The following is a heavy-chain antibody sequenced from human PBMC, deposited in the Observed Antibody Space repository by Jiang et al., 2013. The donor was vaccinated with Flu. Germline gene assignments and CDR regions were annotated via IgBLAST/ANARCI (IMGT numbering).Heavy chain of an antibody. J-gene: IGHJ4*02. V-gene: IGHV5-51*01. Sequence: SLKISCKGSGYSFASYWIGWVRQMPGKGLEWMGIIYPGDSDMRYSPSFQGQVTISADESISTAYLQWSSLKASDTAMYYCARLFGDLDGVFDYWGQGTLVTVSS. CDR1: GYSFASYW. CDR3: ARLFGDLDGVFDY. CDR2: IYPGDSDM. D-gene: IGHD3-10*02.